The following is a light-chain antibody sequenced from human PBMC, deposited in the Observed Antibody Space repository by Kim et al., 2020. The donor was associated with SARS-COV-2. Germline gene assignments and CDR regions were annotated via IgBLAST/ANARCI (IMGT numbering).Light chain of an antibody. Sequence: SSELTQDPAVSVALGQTVRITCQGDSLRSYYASWYRQKPGQAPILVICGKNNRPSGIPDRFSGSSSGDTATLTVTGAQAVDEADYYCITRDNCDDHVVFG. V-gene: IGLV3-19*01. J-gene: IGLJ3*02. CDR1: SLRSYY. CDR2: GKN. CDR3: ITRDNCDDHVV.